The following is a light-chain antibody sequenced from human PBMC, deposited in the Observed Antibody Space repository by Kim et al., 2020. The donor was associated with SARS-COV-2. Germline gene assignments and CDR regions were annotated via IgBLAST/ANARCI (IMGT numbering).Light chain of an antibody. Sequence: QSALTQPPSASGTPGQTVTISCSGSTSNIGSNSVTWYQQLPGSAPTLLTYSDNQRPSGVPDRFSGSKSGTSASLAISGLQSDDAADYYCATWDDSLRALLFGAGTQLTVL. CDR2: SDN. CDR1: TSNIGSNS. CDR3: ATWDDSLRALL. J-gene: IGLJ3*02. V-gene: IGLV1-44*01.